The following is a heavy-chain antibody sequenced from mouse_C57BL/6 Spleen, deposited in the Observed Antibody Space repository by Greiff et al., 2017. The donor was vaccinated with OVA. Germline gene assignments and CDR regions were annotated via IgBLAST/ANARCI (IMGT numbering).Heavy chain of an antibody. Sequence: VQLQQSGAELVRPGSSVKMSCTTSGYTFTSYGINWVKQRPGQGLEWIGFIYIGNGYAEYNEKFKGKATLTSDTSSSTAYMQLSSLTSEDSAIYFCARSYYYSRLYAMDVWGQGPSVTVSS. CDR2: IYIGNGYA. CDR3: ARSYYYSRLYAMDV. J-gene: IGHJ4*01. CDR1: GYTFTSYG. V-gene: IGHV1-58*01. D-gene: IGHD1-1*01.